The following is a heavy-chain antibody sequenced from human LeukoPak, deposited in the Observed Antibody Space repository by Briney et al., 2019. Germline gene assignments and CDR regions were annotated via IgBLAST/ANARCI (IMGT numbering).Heavy chain of an antibody. V-gene: IGHV3-33*01. CDR2: IWYDGSNK. D-gene: IGHD3-10*01. CDR3: ARDTTSGWRHYYYGMDV. Sequence: GRSLRLSCAASGFTFSSYGMHWARQAPGKGLEWVAVIWYDGSNKYYADSVKGRFTISRDNSKNTLYLQMNSLRAEDTAVYYCARDTTSGWRHYYYGMDVWGQGTTVTVSS. J-gene: IGHJ6*02. CDR1: GFTFSSYG.